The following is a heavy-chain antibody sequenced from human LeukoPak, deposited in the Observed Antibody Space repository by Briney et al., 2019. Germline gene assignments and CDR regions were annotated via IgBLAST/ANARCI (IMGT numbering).Heavy chain of an antibody. V-gene: IGHV4-34*01. D-gene: IGHD6-13*01. CDR2: INHSGST. Sequence: PSETLSLTCAVYGGSFSGYYWSWIRQPPGKGLEWIGEINHSGSTNYSPSLKSRVTISVDTSKNQFSLKLSSVTAADTAVYYCARGSSPRRLYIAAASYYFDYWGQGTLVTVSS. J-gene: IGHJ4*02. CDR3: ARGSSPRRLYIAAASYYFDY. CDR1: GGSFSGYY.